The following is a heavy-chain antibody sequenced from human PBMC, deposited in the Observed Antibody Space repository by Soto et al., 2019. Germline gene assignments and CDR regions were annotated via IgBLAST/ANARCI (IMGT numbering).Heavy chain of an antibody. CDR2: ISGSGGTT. CDR3: AKTANGWFSAFDI. J-gene: IGHJ3*02. Sequence: EVQLLESGGGLVQPGGSLRLSCAASGFTFSSYAMSWVRQAPGKGLEWVSAISGSGGTTYYADSVKGRFTFSRDNSKNTRYLRMNSRRGEDTAVYYCAKTANGWFSAFDIWGQGTMVTVSS. CDR1: GFTFSSYA. D-gene: IGHD6-19*01. V-gene: IGHV3-23*01.